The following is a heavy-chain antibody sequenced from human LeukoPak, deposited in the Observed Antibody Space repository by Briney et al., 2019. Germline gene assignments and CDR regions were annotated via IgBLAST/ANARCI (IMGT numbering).Heavy chain of an antibody. J-gene: IGHJ4*02. CDR1: GFTFSTYG. D-gene: IGHD3-22*01. V-gene: IGHV3-30*03. CDR2: ISYDGSNK. CDR3: ARDGYYSDSSGYCPFDY. Sequence: PGRSLRLSCAASGFTFSTYGIHWVRQAPGKGLEWVAVISYDGSNKYYADSVKGRFTISRDTSKNTPYLQVNSLRAEDTAVYYCARDGYYSDSSGYCPFDYWGQGTLVTVSS.